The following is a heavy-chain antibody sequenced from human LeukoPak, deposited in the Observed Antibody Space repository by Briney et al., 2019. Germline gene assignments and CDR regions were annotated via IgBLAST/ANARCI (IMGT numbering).Heavy chain of an antibody. Sequence: PXGSLRLSCVASGFTFGKYWMSWARQAPGKRLEWVANIKLDGSEKNYVDSVKGRFTISRDNTKNSLYLQMNSLRAEDTAVFYCARDQYDTWSRRGNFDSWGQGTLVIVSS. V-gene: IGHV3-7*03. D-gene: IGHD3-3*01. CDR2: IKLDGSEK. CDR3: ARDQYDTWSRRGNFDS. CDR1: GFTFGKYW. J-gene: IGHJ4*02.